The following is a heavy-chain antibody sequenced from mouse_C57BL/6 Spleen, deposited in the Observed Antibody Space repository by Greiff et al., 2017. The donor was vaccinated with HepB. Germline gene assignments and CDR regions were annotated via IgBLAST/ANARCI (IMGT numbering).Heavy chain of an antibody. V-gene: IGHV5-2*01. CDR1: EYEFPSHD. D-gene: IGHD1-1*01. Sequence: EVKLVESGGGLVQPGASLKLSCESNEYEFPSHDMSWVRKTPEKRLELVAAINSDGGSTYYPDTMERRFIISRDNTKKTLYLQMSSLRSEDTALYYCARLAGYYYGSEWYFDVWGTGTTVTVSS. CDR2: INSDGGST. J-gene: IGHJ1*03. CDR3: ARLAGYYYGSEWYFDV.